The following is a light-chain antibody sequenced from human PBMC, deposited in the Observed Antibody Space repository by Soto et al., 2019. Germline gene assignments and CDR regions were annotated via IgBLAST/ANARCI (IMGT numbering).Light chain of an antibody. CDR3: QSYDGSLSGVV. CDR2: GNS. J-gene: IGLJ2*01. V-gene: IGLV1-40*01. Sequence: QSVLTQPPSVSGAPGQRVTISCTGSSSNIGAGYDVPWYQQLPGTAPKLLIYGNSNRPSGVPDRFSGSKSGTSASLAITGLQAEDEADYYCQSYDGSLSGVVFGGGTQLTVL. CDR1: SSNIGAGYD.